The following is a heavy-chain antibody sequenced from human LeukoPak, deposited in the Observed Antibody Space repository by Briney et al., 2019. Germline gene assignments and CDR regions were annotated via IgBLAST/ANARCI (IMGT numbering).Heavy chain of an antibody. CDR1: GFTFSNYE. CDR3: AELGITMIGGV. J-gene: IGHJ6*04. CDR2: ISSSGSTI. Sequence: GGSLRLSCAASGFTFSNYEMNWVRQAPGKGLEWVSYISSSGSTIYYADSVKGRFTISRDNAKNSLYLQMNSLRAEDTAVYYCAELGITMIGGVWGKGTTVTIPS. V-gene: IGHV3-48*03. D-gene: IGHD3-10*02.